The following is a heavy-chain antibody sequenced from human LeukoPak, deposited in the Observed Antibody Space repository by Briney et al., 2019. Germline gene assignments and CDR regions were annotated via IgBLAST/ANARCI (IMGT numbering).Heavy chain of an antibody. Sequence: KTSENLSLTCAVYGGSFSGYYWSWIRQPPGKGLEWIGEINHSGSTNYNPSLKSRVTISVDTSKNQFSLKLSSVTAADTAVYYCARLGIQLWLRGSYFDYWGQGTLVTVSS. J-gene: IGHJ4*02. CDR1: GGSFSGYY. V-gene: IGHV4-34*01. CDR3: ARLGIQLWLRGSYFDY. CDR2: INHSGST. D-gene: IGHD5-18*01.